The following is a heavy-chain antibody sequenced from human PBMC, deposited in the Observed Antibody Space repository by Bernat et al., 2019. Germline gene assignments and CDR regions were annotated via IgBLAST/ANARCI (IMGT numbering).Heavy chain of an antibody. CDR1: GGTFSSYA. CDR3: ARELGAVAGTGGGSGYFDY. D-gene: IGHD6-19*01. J-gene: IGHJ4*02. CDR2: IIPIFGTA. V-gene: IGHV1-69*01. Sequence: QVQLVQSGAEVKKPGSSVKVSCKASGGTFSSYAISWVRQAPGQGLEWMGGIIPIFGTANYAQKFQGRGTITADESTSTAYMELRSLRSEDTAVYYCARELGAVAGTGGGSGYFDYWGQGTLVTVSS.